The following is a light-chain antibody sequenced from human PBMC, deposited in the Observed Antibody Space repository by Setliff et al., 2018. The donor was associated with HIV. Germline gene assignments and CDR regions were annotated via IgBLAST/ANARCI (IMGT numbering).Light chain of an antibody. J-gene: IGLJ1*01. V-gene: IGLV2-14*01. CDR3: SSYTSNSPYV. Sequence: QSALTQPASVSGSPGQSITISCTGTSSDVGGYNYVSWYQQHPGKAPKLMISEVNHRPSGVSNRFSGSKSGNTASLTISGLQAEDEADYYCSSYTSNSPYVFGTGTKVTVL. CDR1: SSDVGGYNY. CDR2: EVN.